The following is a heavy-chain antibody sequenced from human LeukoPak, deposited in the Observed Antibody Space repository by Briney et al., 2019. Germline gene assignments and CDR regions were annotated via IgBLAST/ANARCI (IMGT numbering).Heavy chain of an antibody. J-gene: IGHJ4*02. CDR1: GFTFSSYS. D-gene: IGHD3-10*01. CDR3: ARRYGSGSYSIDY. CDR2: ISSSSSYI. V-gene: IGHV3-21*01. Sequence: GGSLRLSCAASGFTFSSYSMNWVRQAPGKGLEWVSSISSSSSYIYYADSVKGRFTISRDNAKNSLYLQMNSLRAEDTAVYYCARRYGSGSYSIDYWGQGTLVTVSS.